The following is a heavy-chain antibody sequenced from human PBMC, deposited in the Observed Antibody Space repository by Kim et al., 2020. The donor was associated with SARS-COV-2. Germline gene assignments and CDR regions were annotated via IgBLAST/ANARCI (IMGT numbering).Heavy chain of an antibody. Sequence: ASVKVSCKASGYTFTSYAMHWVRQAPGQRLEWMGWINAGNGNTKYSQKFQGRVTITRDTSASTAYMELSSLRSEDTAVYYCARAGARGAQGWFDPWGQGTLVTVSS. CDR3: ARAGARGAQGWFDP. J-gene: IGHJ5*02. CDR1: GYTFTSYA. V-gene: IGHV1-3*01. D-gene: IGHD3-10*01. CDR2: INAGNGNT.